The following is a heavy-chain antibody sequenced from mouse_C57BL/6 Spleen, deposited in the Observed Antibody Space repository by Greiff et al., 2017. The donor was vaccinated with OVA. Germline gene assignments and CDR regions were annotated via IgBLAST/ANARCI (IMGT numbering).Heavy chain of an antibody. D-gene: IGHD3-3*01. CDR2: IDPSDSYT. CDR3: ARRDGGGFAY. Sequence: QVQLKQPGAELVMPGASVKLSCKASGYTFTSYWMHWVKQRPGQGLEWIGEIDPSDSYTNYNQKFKGKSTLTVDKSSSTAYMQLSSLTSEDSAVYYWARRDGGGFAYWGQGTLVTVSA. CDR1: GYTFTSYW. V-gene: IGHV1-69*01. J-gene: IGHJ3*01.